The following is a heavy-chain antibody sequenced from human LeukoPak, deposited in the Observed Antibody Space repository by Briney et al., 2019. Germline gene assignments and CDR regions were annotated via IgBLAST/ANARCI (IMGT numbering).Heavy chain of an antibody. V-gene: IGHV3-74*01. CDR3: VGGDY. CDR1: GFTFSQYW. J-gene: IGHJ4*02. CDR2: ISTDGSII. Sequence: PGGSLRLSCAASGFTFSQYWMYWVRQAPGKGLVWVSYISTDGSIINDADSVKGRFTISRDNAKNTLYLQMNSLRVGDTAVYYCVGGDYWGQGTLVTVSS.